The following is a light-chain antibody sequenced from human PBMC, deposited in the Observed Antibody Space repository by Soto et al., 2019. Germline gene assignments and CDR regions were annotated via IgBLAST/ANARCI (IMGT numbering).Light chain of an antibody. Sequence: QSALTQPASVSGSPGQSITISCTGTSSDVGGYNYVSWYQQHPGKAPKLIIYNVSNRPSGVSNRFSGSKSGNTASLTISGLQAEDEAEYYCNSYVSSTHVVFGGGTKVTVL. CDR3: NSYVSSTHVV. CDR1: SSDVGGYNY. CDR2: NVS. V-gene: IGLV2-14*01. J-gene: IGLJ2*01.